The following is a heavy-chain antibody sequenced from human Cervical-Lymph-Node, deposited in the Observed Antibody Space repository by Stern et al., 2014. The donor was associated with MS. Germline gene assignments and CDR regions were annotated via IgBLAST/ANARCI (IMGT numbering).Heavy chain of an antibody. V-gene: IGHV3-53*01. CDR2: ITNVGST. Sequence: HLVQSGGGVIQPGGSLRLSCTASGFTVSRDYMTWVRQAPGKGLEWVSLITNVGSTFYTDSVKGRFTISRDDSKNTVYLHMTSLRAEDTAMYYCARDTSSPERSDWWGQGTLVTVSS. J-gene: IGHJ4*02. CDR1: GFTVSRDY. D-gene: IGHD1-1*01. CDR3: ARDTSSPERSDW.